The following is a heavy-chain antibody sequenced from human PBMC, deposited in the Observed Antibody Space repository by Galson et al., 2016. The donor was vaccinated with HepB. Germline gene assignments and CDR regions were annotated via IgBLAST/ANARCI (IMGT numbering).Heavy chain of an antibody. D-gene: IGHD5-24*01. CDR3: ARGEMATPDAFDI. CDR2: VFYSGSA. J-gene: IGHJ3*02. Sequence: SETLSLTCSVSDGSVGSSSYYWGWIRQPPGKGLEWIGSVFYSGSAYFNLSLKSRVTISVDTSKNQLSLKLSSVTAADTAVYYCARGEMATPDAFDIWGLGTMVSVSS. CDR1: DGSVGSSSYY. V-gene: IGHV4-39*01.